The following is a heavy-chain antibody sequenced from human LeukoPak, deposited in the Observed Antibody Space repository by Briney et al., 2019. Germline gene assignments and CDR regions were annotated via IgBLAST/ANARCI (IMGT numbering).Heavy chain of an antibody. CDR2: INPNSGGT. V-gene: IGHV1-2*02. D-gene: IGHD3-16*01. CDR3: ARRAYGGERAFDY. CDR1: GYTFTSYY. Sequence: GASVKVSCKASGYTFTSYYMHWVRQAPGQGLEWMGWINPNSGGTNYAQKFQGRVTMTRDTSISTAYMELSRLRSDDTAVYYCARRAYGGERAFDYWGQGTLVTVSS. J-gene: IGHJ4*02.